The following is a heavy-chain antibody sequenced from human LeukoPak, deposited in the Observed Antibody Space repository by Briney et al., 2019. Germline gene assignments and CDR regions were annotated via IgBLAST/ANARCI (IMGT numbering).Heavy chain of an antibody. Sequence: PGGSLRLSSVASGFTFSSYWMHWVRQAPGKGLVWVSRVNGDGSSTDNTYSVKGRFTISRANAKNTMYLQMNSLRAEDMAVYYCARDLDGSGSYQWFDPWGQGTLVTVSS. CDR1: GFTFSSYW. CDR3: ARDLDGSGSYQWFDP. J-gene: IGHJ5*02. D-gene: IGHD3-10*01. V-gene: IGHV3-74*01. CDR2: VNGDGSST.